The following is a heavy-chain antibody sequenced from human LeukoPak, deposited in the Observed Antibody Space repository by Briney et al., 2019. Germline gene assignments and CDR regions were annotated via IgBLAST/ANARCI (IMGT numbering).Heavy chain of an antibody. Sequence: PGGSLRLSCAASGFTFSSYSMNWVRQAPGKGLEWVSSISSSSSYIYYADSVKGRFTISRDNTKNSVYLEMNSLRADDTALYYCARWGEVAGFDYWGQGTLVSVSS. D-gene: IGHD6-19*01. CDR1: GFTFSSYS. CDR3: ARWGEVAGFDY. J-gene: IGHJ4*02. V-gene: IGHV3-21*04. CDR2: ISSSSSYI.